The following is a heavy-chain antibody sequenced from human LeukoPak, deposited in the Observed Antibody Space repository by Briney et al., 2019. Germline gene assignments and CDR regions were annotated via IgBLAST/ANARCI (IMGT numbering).Heavy chain of an antibody. J-gene: IGHJ4*02. CDR1: GGSISSYY. CDR2: IFCSGST. D-gene: IGHD6-13*01. CDR3: ARHRRAAAGRSDY. V-gene: IGHV4-59*08. Sequence: SETLSLTCTVSGGSISSYYWNWIRQPPGKGLEWIGYIFCSGSTNYNPSLRSRVTISVDTSKNQFSLKLSSVTAADTAVYYCARHRRAAAGRSDYWGQGTLVTVSS.